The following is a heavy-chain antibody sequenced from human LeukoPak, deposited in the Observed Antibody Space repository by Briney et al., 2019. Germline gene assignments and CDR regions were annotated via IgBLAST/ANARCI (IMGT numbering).Heavy chain of an antibody. CDR2: IYNGVST. J-gene: IGHJ5*02. CDR3: ARSRAFNSGAFDP. Sequence: SETLSLTCTVSGASVSSASYWSWIRQPPGKGVEWIAHIYNGVSTNYNPSLKSRVTISVDTSKNQFSLRLNSVTAADTAVYYCARSRAFNSGAFDPWGQGSLVTVSS. CDR1: GASVSSASY. V-gene: IGHV4-61*01. D-gene: IGHD1-26*01.